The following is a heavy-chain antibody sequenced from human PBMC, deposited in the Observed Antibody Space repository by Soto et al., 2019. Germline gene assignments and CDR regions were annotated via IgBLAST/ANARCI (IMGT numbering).Heavy chain of an antibody. J-gene: IGHJ6*01. CDR3: ARDYFDRSGLYGLDL. CDR1: GYTFIDYY. Sequence: ASVKVSCKASGYTFIDYYMHWVRQAPGQGLEWMGWINPDTDDTHYAQKFQGRLIMTRDTSINTVYMELSRLTSDDTAVYYCARDYFDRSGLYGLDLWGQGTTVTVSS. CDR2: INPDTDDT. V-gene: IGHV1-2*02. D-gene: IGHD3-22*01.